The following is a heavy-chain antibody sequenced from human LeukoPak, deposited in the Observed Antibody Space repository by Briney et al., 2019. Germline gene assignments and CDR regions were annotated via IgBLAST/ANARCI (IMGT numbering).Heavy chain of an antibody. Sequence: SVTVSCKASGGTFSSYAISWVRQAPGQGLEWMGRIIPIFGTANYAQKFQGRVTITTDESTSTAYMELSSLRSEDTAVYYCARDAYDFWSGYYMGSFDYWGQGTLVTVSS. CDR1: GGTFSSYA. J-gene: IGHJ4*02. CDR2: IIPIFGTA. V-gene: IGHV1-69*05. D-gene: IGHD3-3*01. CDR3: ARDAYDFWSGYYMGSFDY.